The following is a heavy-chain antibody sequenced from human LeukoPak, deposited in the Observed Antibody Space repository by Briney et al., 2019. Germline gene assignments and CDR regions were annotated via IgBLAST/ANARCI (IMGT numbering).Heavy chain of an antibody. CDR3: AREGGPYRPLDY. CDR2: VHLSGRT. J-gene: IGHJ4*02. Sequence: SGTLSLTCGVSGGSISTTNWWTWVRQPPGEGLEWIGEVHLSGRTHYNPSLMGRVAISVDKSENHISLQLTSVTAADTAVYYCAREGGPYRPLDYSGQGTLVTVSS. V-gene: IGHV4-4*02. CDR1: GGSISTTNW.